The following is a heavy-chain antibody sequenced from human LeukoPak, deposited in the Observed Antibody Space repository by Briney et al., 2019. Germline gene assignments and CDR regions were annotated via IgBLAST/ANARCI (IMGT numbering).Heavy chain of an antibody. CDR2: FDPEDGET. D-gene: IGHD3-9*01. CDR3: ATVNDDILTGYWTPFDY. V-gene: IGHV1-24*01. J-gene: IGHJ4*02. CDR1: GGTFSSYA. Sequence: ASVKVSCKASGGTFSSYAISWVRQAPGQGLEWMGGFDPEDGETIYAQKFQGRVTMTEDTSTDTAYMELSSLRSEDTAVYYCATVNDDILTGYWTPFDYWGQGTLVTVSS.